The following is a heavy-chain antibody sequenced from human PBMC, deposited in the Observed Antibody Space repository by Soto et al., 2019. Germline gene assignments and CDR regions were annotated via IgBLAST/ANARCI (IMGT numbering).Heavy chain of an antibody. V-gene: IGHV1-46*01. CDR2: INPASGST. Sequence: QVQLVQSGAEVKKPGASVKLSCRRSGYTFTHYYIHWVRQAPGQGLEWLGIINPASGSTNYAQEFQGRVTLTMDTSTTTVYMELRGLRAEDTAIFYCARDLAAGDHWGQGTLVTVSS. CDR3: ARDLAAGDH. D-gene: IGHD6-13*01. J-gene: IGHJ4*02. CDR1: GYTFTHYY.